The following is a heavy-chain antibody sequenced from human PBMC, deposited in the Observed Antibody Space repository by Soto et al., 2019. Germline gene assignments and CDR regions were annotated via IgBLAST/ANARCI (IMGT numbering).Heavy chain of an antibody. V-gene: IGHV1-2*02. J-gene: IGHJ4*02. CDR2: IGCESGGT. CDR3: GRGRNGQLGVFY. Sequence: QVQLVQSGAEVKKPGASVKVSCKASGYTFTGHYIHWVRQAPEQGAEWMGEIGCESGGTKHAQKSQVHVTMPRCTSSTPVYVELSNLSPDDTAVDYCGRGRNGQLGVFYWGQGTLVPVSS. D-gene: IGHD1-1*01. CDR1: GYTFTGHY.